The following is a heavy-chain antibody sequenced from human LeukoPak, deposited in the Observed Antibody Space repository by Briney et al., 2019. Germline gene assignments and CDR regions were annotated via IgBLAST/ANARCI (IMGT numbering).Heavy chain of an antibody. CDR1: GYTFTRYA. Sequence: ASVKVSCKASGYTFTRYAMNWMRQAPGQGLERMGWINTNTGNPTYVQGFTGRFVFSLDTSVSTAYLQISSLKAEDTAVYYCARGLSEFYYDSSGYPLWGQGTLVTVSS. D-gene: IGHD3-22*01. CDR2: INTNTGNP. CDR3: ARGLSEFYYDSSGYPL. J-gene: IGHJ4*02. V-gene: IGHV7-4-1*02.